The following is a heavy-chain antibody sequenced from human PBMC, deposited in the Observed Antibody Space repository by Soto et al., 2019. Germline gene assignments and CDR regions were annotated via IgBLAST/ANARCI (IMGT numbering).Heavy chain of an antibody. CDR2: IYYSGST. CDR3: ARHPDYYYGMDV. CDR1: GGSISSSSYY. V-gene: IGHV4-39*01. Sequence: QLQLQESGPGLVKPSETLSLTCTVSGGSISSSSYYWGWIRQPPGKGLEWIGSIYYSGSTYYNPSLKSRVTISVDTSKTQFSLKLSSVTAADTAVYYCARHPDYYYGMDVWGQGTTVTVSS. J-gene: IGHJ6*02.